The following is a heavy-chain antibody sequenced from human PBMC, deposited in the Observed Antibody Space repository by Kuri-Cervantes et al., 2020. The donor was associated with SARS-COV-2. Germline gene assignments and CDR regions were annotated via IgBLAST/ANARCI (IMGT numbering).Heavy chain of an antibody. D-gene: IGHD1-1*01. J-gene: IGHJ4*02. Sequence: SLKISCAASGFTFHDHAMHWVRQVPGKGLEWVSGLDRRSDSTAYADSVRGRFTLSRDNAKNMLFLQMNSLRAEDTAVYYCVRDGDHWNFDYWGQGTLVTVSS. CDR1: GFTFHDHA. CDR2: LDRRSDST. CDR3: VRDGDHWNFDY. V-gene: IGHV3-9*01.